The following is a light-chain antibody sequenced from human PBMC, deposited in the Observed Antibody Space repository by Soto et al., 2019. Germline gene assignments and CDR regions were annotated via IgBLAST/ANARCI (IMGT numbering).Light chain of an antibody. Sequence: EIVLTQSPGTVSLSPGERATLSCRASQSVSSRNLAWYRQKPGQAPSLLIFGASNRATGIPDRFSGSGLGTEFTLTISRLEPEDCAVYYCLRYGDSPPAYTFGQGTKLEIK. J-gene: IGKJ2*01. V-gene: IGKV3-20*01. CDR1: QSVSSRN. CDR3: LRYGDSPPAYT. CDR2: GAS.